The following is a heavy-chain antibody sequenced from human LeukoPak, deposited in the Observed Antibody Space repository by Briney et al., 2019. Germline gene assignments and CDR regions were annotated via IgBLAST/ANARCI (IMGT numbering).Heavy chain of an antibody. J-gene: IGHJ4*02. CDR1: GGSFSGYY. D-gene: IGHD3-10*01. CDR3: ARDLPQYYYGSGSHQTHFDY. Sequence: PSETLSLTCAVYGGSFSGYYWSWIRQPPGKGLEWIGEINHSGSTNYNPSLKSRVTISVDTSKNQFSLKLSSVTAADTAVYYCARDLPQYYYGSGSHQTHFDYWGQGTLVTVSS. V-gene: IGHV4-34*01. CDR2: INHSGST.